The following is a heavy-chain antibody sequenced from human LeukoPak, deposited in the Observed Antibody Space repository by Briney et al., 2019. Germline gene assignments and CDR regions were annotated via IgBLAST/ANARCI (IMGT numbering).Heavy chain of an antibody. CDR3: ARDPSNTSGWHIYFDY. Sequence: SVKVSCKASGGTFSSYAISWVRQAPGQGLGWMGGIIPIFGTANYAQKFQGRVTITADESTSTAYMELSSLRSEDTAVYYCARDPSNTSGWHIYFDYWGQGTLVTVSS. CDR1: GGTFSSYA. V-gene: IGHV1-69*13. D-gene: IGHD6-19*01. CDR2: IIPIFGTA. J-gene: IGHJ4*02.